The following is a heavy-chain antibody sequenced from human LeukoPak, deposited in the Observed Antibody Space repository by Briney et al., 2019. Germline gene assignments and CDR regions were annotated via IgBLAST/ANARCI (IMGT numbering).Heavy chain of an antibody. CDR1: GFTFSSYS. D-gene: IGHD5-18*01. Sequence: GGSLRLSCAASGFTFSSYSMNWVRQAPGKGLEWVSSISSSSSYIYYADSVKGRFTISRDNAKNSLYLQMNSLRAEDTAVYYCARDSRTIGYSYGYYWGQGTLVTVSS. CDR2: ISSSSSYI. V-gene: IGHV3-21*01. CDR3: ARDSRTIGYSYGYY. J-gene: IGHJ4*02.